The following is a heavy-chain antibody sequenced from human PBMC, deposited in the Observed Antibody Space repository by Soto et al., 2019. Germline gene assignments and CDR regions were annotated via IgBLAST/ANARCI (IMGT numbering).Heavy chain of an antibody. Sequence: PSETLSLTCAVSGGSISSSNWWSWVRQPPGKGLEWIGEIYHSGSTNYNPSLKSRVTISVDKSKNQFSLKPSSVTAADTAVYYCARGTIYSYGYASDYWGQGTLVTVSS. CDR1: GGSISSSNW. CDR2: IYHSGST. D-gene: IGHD5-18*01. CDR3: ARGTIYSYGYASDY. J-gene: IGHJ4*02. V-gene: IGHV4-4*02.